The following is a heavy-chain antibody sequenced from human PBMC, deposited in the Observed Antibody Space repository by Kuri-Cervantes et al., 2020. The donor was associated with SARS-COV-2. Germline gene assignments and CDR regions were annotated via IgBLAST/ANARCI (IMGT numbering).Heavy chain of an antibody. CDR2: VDGDGIDT. V-gene: IGHV3-74*01. J-gene: IGHJ4*02. D-gene: IGHD2-21*01. CDR1: GFVFRIDW. Sequence: ESLSPSCRVSGFVFRIDWVHWIRQAPGKGLVWVARVDGDGIDTTYADSVKGRFTISRDNAKNTVYLQMHRVRVEDTAMYYCARGIPANSHFVVYWGQGTLVTVSS. CDR3: ARGIPANSHFVVY.